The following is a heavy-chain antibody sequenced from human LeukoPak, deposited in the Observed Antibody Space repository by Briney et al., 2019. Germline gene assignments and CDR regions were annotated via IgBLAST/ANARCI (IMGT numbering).Heavy chain of an antibody. Sequence: SETLSLTCTVSGGSISSYYWSWIRQPAGKGLEWIGRIYTSGSTNYNPSLKSRVTMSVDTSKNQFSLKLSSVTAADTAVYYCVRGTQGSWYVPYYYYYGMDVWGQGTTVTVSS. CDR1: GGSISSYY. J-gene: IGHJ6*02. V-gene: IGHV4-4*07. D-gene: IGHD6-13*01. CDR2: IYTSGST. CDR3: VRGTQGSWYVPYYYYYGMDV.